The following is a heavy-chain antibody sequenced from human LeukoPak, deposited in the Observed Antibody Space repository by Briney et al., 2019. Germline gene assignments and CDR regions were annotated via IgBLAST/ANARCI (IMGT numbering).Heavy chain of an antibody. V-gene: IGHV4-59*01. CDR2: IYYSGST. CDR3: ARDAGPYYFDY. Sequence: SETLSLTCTVSGSSISSFYWSWIRQPPGKGLEWIGYIYYSGSTNYNPSLKSRLTISVDTSKNQFSLKLSSVTAADTAVYYCARDAGPYYFDYWGQGTLVTVSS. J-gene: IGHJ4*02. CDR1: GSSISSFY.